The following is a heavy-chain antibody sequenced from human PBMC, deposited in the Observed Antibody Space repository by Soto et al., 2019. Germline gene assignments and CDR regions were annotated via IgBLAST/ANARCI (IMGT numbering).Heavy chain of an antibody. Sequence: GGSLRLSCAASGFTFSSYGMHWVRQAPGKGLEWVAVISYDGSNKYYADSVKGRFTTSRDNSKNTLYLQMNSLRAEDTAVYYCAKDFGELPTNYYYYYGMDVWGQGTTVTVSS. V-gene: IGHV3-30*18. CDR2: ISYDGSNK. J-gene: IGHJ6*02. CDR3: AKDFGELPTNYYYYYGMDV. CDR1: GFTFSSYG. D-gene: IGHD1-26*01.